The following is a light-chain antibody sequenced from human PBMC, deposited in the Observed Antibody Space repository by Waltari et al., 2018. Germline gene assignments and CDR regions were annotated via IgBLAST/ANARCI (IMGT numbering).Light chain of an antibody. J-gene: IGLJ2*01. CDR2: DVT. V-gene: IGLV2-14*01. CDR3: SSYTSSRTLI. CDR1: TSDIGYNKF. Sequence: QSALTQPASVSGSPGQSIAISCTGTTSDIGYNKFVSWYQQNPGTAPNLIIYDVTGRPSGVSARFSGSKSGTTASLTISGLQAEDEADYYCSSYTSSRTLIFGGGTKVTV.